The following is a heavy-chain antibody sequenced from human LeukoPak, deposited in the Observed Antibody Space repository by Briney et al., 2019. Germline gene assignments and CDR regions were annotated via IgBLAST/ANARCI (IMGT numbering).Heavy chain of an antibody. CDR3: ARDDRYCSSTSCYAPGGYYGMDV. J-gene: IGHJ6*02. Sequence: GGSLRLSCAASGFTFSSYSMHWVRQAPGKGLEWVSSISSSSSYIYYADSVKGRFTISRDNAKNSLYLQMNSLRAEDTAVYYWARDDRYCSSTSCYAPGGYYGMDVWGQGTTVTVSS. D-gene: IGHD2-2*01. CDR2: ISSSSSYI. CDR1: GFTFSSYS. V-gene: IGHV3-21*01.